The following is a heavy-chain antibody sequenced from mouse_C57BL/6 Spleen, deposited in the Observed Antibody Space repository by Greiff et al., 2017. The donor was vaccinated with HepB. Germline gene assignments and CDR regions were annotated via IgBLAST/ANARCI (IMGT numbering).Heavy chain of an antibody. J-gene: IGHJ1*03. V-gene: IGHV1-26*01. CDR3: VPSHYYGSSWYFDV. CDR1: GYTFTDYH. CDR2: INPNNGGT. D-gene: IGHD1-1*01. Sequence: EVQLQQSGPELVKPGASVKISCKASGYTFTDYHMNWVKQSHGKSLEWIGDINPNNGGTSYNQKFKGKATLTVDKSSSTAYMELRSLTSEDSAVYYCVPSHYYGSSWYFDVWGTGTTVTVSS.